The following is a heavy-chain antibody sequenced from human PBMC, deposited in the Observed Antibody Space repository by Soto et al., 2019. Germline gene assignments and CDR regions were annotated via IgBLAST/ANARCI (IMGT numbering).Heavy chain of an antibody. D-gene: IGHD3-10*01. Sequence: EVQLVEAGGGLVQPGGSLRLSCEASGFTFSNYWMNWVRQAPGKGLEWVANINPDGNEKPYVDSVKGRFTMSRDNAKNSVYLQMNSLRVDDTAVYYCVGRGQQNYWGLGTLVIVSS. V-gene: IGHV3-7*05. CDR1: GFTFSNYW. J-gene: IGHJ4*02. CDR3: VGRGQQNY. CDR2: INPDGNEK.